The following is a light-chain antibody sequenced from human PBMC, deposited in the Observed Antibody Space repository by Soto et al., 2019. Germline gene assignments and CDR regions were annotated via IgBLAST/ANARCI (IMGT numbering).Light chain of an antibody. CDR2: YDS. J-gene: IGLJ1*01. Sequence: SYELTQPPSVSVAPEKTTTITCGANNIGDKRVHWYRQKSGQAPVLLISYDSDRPSGIPERFSGSNSGNTATLTISRVEAGDEADYYCQVWDIMTDNYVFGGGTKVTVL. CDR3: QVWDIMTDNYV. V-gene: IGLV3-21*04. CDR1: NIGDKR.